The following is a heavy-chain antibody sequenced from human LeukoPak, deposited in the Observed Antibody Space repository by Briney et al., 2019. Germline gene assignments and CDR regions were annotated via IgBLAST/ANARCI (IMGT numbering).Heavy chain of an antibody. CDR3: ARGRSMVRGVIEYFDY. V-gene: IGHV3-53*01. Sequence: GGSLRLSCAASGFTVSSNYMSWVRQAPGKGLEWVSVIYSGGSTYYVDSVKGRFTISRDNPKNTLYLQMNSLRAEDTAVYYCARGRSMVRGVIEYFDYWGQGTLVTVSS. J-gene: IGHJ4*02. CDR2: IYSGGST. D-gene: IGHD3-10*01. CDR1: GFTVSSNY.